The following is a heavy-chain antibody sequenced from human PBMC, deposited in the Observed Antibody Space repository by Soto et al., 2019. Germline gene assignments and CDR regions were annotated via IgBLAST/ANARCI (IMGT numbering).Heavy chain of an antibody. CDR2: IYHSGST. V-gene: IGHV4-4*02. D-gene: IGHD5-12*01. J-gene: IGHJ5*02. CDR3: ARVRGGYGYSGYDFIS. Sequence: SETLSLTCAVSGGSISSSNWWSWVRQPPGKGLEWIGEIYHSGSTNYNPSLKSRVTISVDKSKNQFSLKLSSVTAADTAVYYCARVRGGYGYSGYDFISWGQGTLVTVSS. CDR1: GGSISSSNW.